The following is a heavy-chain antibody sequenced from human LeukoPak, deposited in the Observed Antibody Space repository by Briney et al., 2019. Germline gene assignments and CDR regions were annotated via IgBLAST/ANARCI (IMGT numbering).Heavy chain of an antibody. Sequence: WASVKVSCKASGGTFSSYAISWVRQAPGQGLEWMGGIIPIFGTANYAQKFQGRVTITADESTSTAYMELSSLRSEDTAVYYCASHHCSSTSCPEKDTNYYYYYYMDVWGKGTTVTVSS. V-gene: IGHV1-69*13. J-gene: IGHJ6*03. CDR1: GGTFSSYA. CDR3: ASHHCSSTSCPEKDTNYYYYYYMDV. D-gene: IGHD2-2*01. CDR2: IIPIFGTA.